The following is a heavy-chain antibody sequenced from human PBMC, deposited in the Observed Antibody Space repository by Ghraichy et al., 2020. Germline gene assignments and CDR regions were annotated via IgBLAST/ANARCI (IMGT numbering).Heavy chain of an antibody. D-gene: IGHD3-22*01. CDR2: ISYDGSNK. CDR3: AKDALKYYYDSSGYPGAFDY. V-gene: IGHV3-30*18. Sequence: GGSLRLSCAASGFTFSSYGMHWVRQAPGKGLEWVAVISYDGSNKYYADSVKGRFTISRDNSKNTLYLQMNSLRAEDTAVYYCAKDALKYYYDSSGYPGAFDYWGQGTLVTVSS. J-gene: IGHJ4*02. CDR1: GFTFSSYG.